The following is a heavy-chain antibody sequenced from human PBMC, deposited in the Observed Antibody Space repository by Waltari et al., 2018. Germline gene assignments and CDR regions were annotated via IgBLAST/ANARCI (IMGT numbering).Heavy chain of an antibody. CDR1: GGSISSYY. V-gene: IGHV4-59*01. Sequence: VQLQESGPGLVKPSETLSLTCTVPGGSISSYYWSWIRQPPGKGLEWIGYIYYSGSTNYNPSLKSRVTISVDTSKNQFSLKLSSVTAADTAVYYCAREAGSGSYYNGLGFDYWGQGTLVTVSS. CDR3: AREAGSGSYYNGLGFDY. D-gene: IGHD3-10*01. CDR2: IYYSGST. J-gene: IGHJ4*02.